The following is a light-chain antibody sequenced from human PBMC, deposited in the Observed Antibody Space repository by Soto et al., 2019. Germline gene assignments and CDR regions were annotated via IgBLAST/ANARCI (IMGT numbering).Light chain of an antibody. CDR2: DVS. Sequence: QSELTQPASVSGSPGQSITISCTGTSSDVGGYKYVSWYQQHPGKAPKLMIYDVSNRPSGVSNRFSGSKSGNTASLTISGLQAEDEADYYCSSYTSSSTLVFGTGTKVTVL. J-gene: IGLJ1*01. CDR3: SSYTSSSTLV. V-gene: IGLV2-14*01. CDR1: SSDVGGYKY.